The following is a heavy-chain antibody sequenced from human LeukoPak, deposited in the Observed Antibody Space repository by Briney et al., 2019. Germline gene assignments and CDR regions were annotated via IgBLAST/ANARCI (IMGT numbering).Heavy chain of an antibody. CDR3: ASGYSYGFDY. CDR1: GGSISSYY. V-gene: IGHV4-59*01. Sequence: SETLSLTCTVSGGSISSYYWSWIRQPPGKGLEWIGYIYYSGSTNYNPSLKSRVTISVDTSKNQFSLKLSSVTAADTAVHYCASGYSYGFDYWGQGTLVTVSS. D-gene: IGHD5-18*01. J-gene: IGHJ4*02. CDR2: IYYSGST.